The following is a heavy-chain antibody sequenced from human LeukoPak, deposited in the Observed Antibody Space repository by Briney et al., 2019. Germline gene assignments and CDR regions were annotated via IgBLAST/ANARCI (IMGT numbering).Heavy chain of an antibody. V-gene: IGHV1-2*02. J-gene: IGHJ3*02. CDR2: INPNSGTT. Sequence: ASVKVSCKASEYTFTDYSMHWVRQAPGQGLEWMGWINPNSGTTTYAQKFEGRVTMTRDTSISTAYMELSRLRSDDTAVYYCARDRSILDWLNAFDIWGQGTMVTVSS. CDR1: EYTFTDYS. CDR3: ARDRSILDWLNAFDI. D-gene: IGHD3/OR15-3a*01.